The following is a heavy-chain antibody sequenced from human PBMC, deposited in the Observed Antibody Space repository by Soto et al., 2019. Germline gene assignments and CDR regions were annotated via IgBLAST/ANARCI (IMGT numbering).Heavy chain of an antibody. J-gene: IGHJ4*02. V-gene: IGHV1-2*02. D-gene: IGHD1-1*01. Sequence: ASVKVSCKASQYTFTNFYLHWVRQAPGQRPEWMGWINNGGGTIYAQKFQGRLTMTRDTSITTAYMELSRLSSDDTAFYYCATRSPPYDFLNYWGQGTVVTVSS. CDR2: INNGGGT. CDR1: QYTFTNFY. CDR3: ATRSPPYDFLNY.